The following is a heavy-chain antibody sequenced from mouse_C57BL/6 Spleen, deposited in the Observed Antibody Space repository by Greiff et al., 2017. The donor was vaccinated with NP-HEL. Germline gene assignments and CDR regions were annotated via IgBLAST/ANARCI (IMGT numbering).Heavy chain of an antibody. CDR1: GGAFGRGL. J-gene: IGHJ1*03. V-gene: IGHV1-59*01. D-gene: IGHD2-1*01. CDR2: IDPSDSYT. CDR3: ARVASFGNYWYFDV. Sequence: QVQLQQPGAELVRPGNEVKGKGKEAGGAFGRGLLVGGSQLPGHCLDWIGVIDPSDSYTNYNQKFKGKATLTVDTSSSTAYMQLSSLTSEDSAVYYCARVASFGNYWYFDVWGTGTTVTVSS.